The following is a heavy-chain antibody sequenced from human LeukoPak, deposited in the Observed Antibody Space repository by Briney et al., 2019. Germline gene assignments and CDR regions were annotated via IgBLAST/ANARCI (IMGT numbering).Heavy chain of an antibody. CDR2: INHSGST. Sequence: GSLRLSCAASGFTVSSNYMSWVRQAPGKGLEWIGEINHSGSTNYNPSLKSRVTMSVDTSKNQFSLRLSSVTAADTAVYYCARGPGGYSYGYWNWGQGTLVTVSS. CDR1: GFTVSSNY. CDR3: ARGPGGYSYGYWN. D-gene: IGHD5-18*01. V-gene: IGHV4-34*01. J-gene: IGHJ4*02.